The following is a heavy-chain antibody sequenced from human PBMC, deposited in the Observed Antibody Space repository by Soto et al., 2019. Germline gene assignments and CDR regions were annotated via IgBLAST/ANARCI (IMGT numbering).Heavy chain of an antibody. D-gene: IGHD3-10*01. V-gene: IGHV3-30*18. CDR2: ISYDGNTE. CDR3: AKRGGTHWYTIDY. Sequence: QVQLVESGGGVVKPGRSLRLSCAASGFIFRNYGMHWVRQAPGKGLEWVAVISYDGNTEYYEDSVKGRFTVSRDNSKNTLYLQMNSLRVEDTALYYCAKRGGTHWYTIDYWGQGTLVTVSS. J-gene: IGHJ4*02. CDR1: GFIFRNYG.